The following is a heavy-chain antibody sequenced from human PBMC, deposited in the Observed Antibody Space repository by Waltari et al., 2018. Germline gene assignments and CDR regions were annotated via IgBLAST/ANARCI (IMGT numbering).Heavy chain of an antibody. Sequence: QVQLQESGPGLVKPSETLSLTCTVYGCSVSSYYCRWIRQPAGKGLEWIGRIYTSGSTNYNPSLKSRVTISVDTSKNQFSLKLSSVTAADTAVYYCARGIAVAGTLDYWGQGTLVTVSS. J-gene: IGHJ4*02. CDR1: GCSVSSYY. V-gene: IGHV4-4*07. D-gene: IGHD6-19*01. CDR2: IYTSGST. CDR3: ARGIAVAGTLDY.